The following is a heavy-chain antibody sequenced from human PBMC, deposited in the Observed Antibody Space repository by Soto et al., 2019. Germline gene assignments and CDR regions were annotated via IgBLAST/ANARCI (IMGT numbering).Heavy chain of an antibody. CDR2: ISWDGGST. CDR3: AKDLGGSGYHDAFDI. CDR1: GFTFDDYT. V-gene: IGHV3-43*01. D-gene: IGHD3-22*01. J-gene: IGHJ3*02. Sequence: GGSLRLSCAASGFTFDDYTMHWVRQAPGKGLEWVSLISWDGGSTYYADSVKGRFTISRDNSKNSLYLQMNSLRTEDTALYYCAKDLGGSGYHDAFDIWGQGTMVTVSS.